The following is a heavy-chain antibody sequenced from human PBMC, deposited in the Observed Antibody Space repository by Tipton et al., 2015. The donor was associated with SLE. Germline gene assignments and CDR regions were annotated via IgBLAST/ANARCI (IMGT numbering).Heavy chain of an antibody. CDR2: ISSSGIYI. V-gene: IGHV3-21*01. CDR3: ARQWDEAYGDCRLDY. CDR1: GFTFSSYD. Sequence: SLRLSCAASGFTFSSYDMHWVRQAAGKGLEWVSSISSSGIYISYADSVKGRFTISRDSAKSSLYLQMSSLRVEDTAVYYCARQWDEAYGDCRLDYWGQGTPVTVSS. D-gene: IGHD4-17*01. J-gene: IGHJ4*02.